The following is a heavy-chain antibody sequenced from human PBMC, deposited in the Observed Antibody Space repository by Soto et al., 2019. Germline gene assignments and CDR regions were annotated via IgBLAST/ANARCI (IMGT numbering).Heavy chain of an antibody. D-gene: IGHD3-9*01. CDR1: GGSFSGYY. CDR3: ARESHDILTGPPWVWYFDL. CDR2: INDRGSI. Sequence: QVQLQQWGAGPLRPLETLSLTCGVSGGSFSGYYWAWIRQSPGKGLEWIGEINDRGSINYNPSLKSRVSISVDTSKNHSSPNLRSVTAADTAVYYCARESHDILTGPPWVWYFDLWGRGTLVTVSS. V-gene: IGHV4-34*01. J-gene: IGHJ2*01.